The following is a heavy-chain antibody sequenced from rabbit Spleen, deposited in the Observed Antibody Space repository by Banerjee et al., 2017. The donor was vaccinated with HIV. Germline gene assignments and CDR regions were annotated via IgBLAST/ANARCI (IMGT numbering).Heavy chain of an antibody. J-gene: IGHJ3*01. CDR2: ISPVGIT. V-gene: IGHV1S29*01. D-gene: IGHD8-1*01. CDR3: ARTGSSWSLNL. Sequence: QEQVKETGGGLVQPGGSLKLSCKASGFDFSDNALCWFRQAPGKGLEYIGWISPVGITYYASWVNGRFTISSDNAQNTVGLQLNSLTAADTATYFCARTGSSWSLNLGGQGTLVTV. CDR1: GFDFSDNA.